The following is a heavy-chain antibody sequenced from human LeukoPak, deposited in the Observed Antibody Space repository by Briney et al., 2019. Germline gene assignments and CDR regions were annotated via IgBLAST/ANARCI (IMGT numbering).Heavy chain of an antibody. CDR1: GFPXSDYX. D-gene: IGHD5-18*01. V-gene: IGHV3-11*04. J-gene: IGHJ6*03. CDR3: ARVDTAMVGIYYYYYMDV. CDR2: IGSSGSTI. Sequence: LXXAXSGFPXSDYXXXWIRRAPXXGXXGRSYIGSSGSTIYYADSVTGRFTISRDNAKNSLYLQMNSLRAEHTAVYYCARVDTAMVGIYYYYYMDVWGKGTTVTVSS.